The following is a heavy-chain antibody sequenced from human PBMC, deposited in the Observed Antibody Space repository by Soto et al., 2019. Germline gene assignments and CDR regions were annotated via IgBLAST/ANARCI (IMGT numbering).Heavy chain of an antibody. D-gene: IGHD3-22*01. CDR1: GGSISSSNW. CDR3: ARSRGYYGSSGYSYY. V-gene: IGHV4-4*02. J-gene: IGHJ4*02. CDR2: IYHGGST. Sequence: SETLSLTCAVSGGSISSSNWWSWVRQPPGKGLEWIGEIYHGGSTNYNPSLKSLVTISLEKSKKQFSLKLSSVTAADTPVYYCARSRGYYGSSGYSYYCGQGTLVTVYS.